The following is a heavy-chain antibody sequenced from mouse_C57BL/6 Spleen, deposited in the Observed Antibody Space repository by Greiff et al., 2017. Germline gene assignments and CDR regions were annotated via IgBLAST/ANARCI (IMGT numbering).Heavy chain of an antibody. J-gene: IGHJ4*01. CDR2: IHPNSGST. CDR3: ARSPSYYAMDY. V-gene: IGHV1-64*01. Sequence: QVQLQQPGAELVKPGASVKLSCKASGYTFTSYWMHWVKQRPGQGLEWIGMIHPNSGSTNYNVKFKSKATLTVDKSSSTAYMQLSSLTSEDSAVYYCARSPSYYAMDYWGQGTSVTVSS. CDR1: GYTFTSYW.